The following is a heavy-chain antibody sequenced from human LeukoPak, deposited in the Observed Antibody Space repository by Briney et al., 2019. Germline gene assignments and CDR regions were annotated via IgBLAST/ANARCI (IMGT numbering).Heavy chain of an antibody. J-gene: IGHJ5*02. D-gene: IGHD3-16*01. Sequence: ASVKVSCKASGYTFTGYYMHWVRQAPGQGLEWMGWINPNSGGTNYAQKFQGRVTMTRDTSISTAYMELSRLRSDDTAVYYCARDDRMITFGGAYNWFDPWGQGTLVTVPS. CDR1: GYTFTGYY. V-gene: IGHV1-2*02. CDR2: INPNSGGT. CDR3: ARDDRMITFGGAYNWFDP.